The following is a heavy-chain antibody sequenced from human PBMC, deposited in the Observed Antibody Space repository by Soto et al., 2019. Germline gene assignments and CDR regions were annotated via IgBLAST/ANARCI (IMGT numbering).Heavy chain of an antibody. CDR2: LSTSGDIT. J-gene: IGHJ6*02. CDR1: GFTFSTYA. CDR3: ARGDSGGSGSPASHYCCGVDV. V-gene: IGHV3-23*01. Sequence: EVQLLESGGRLVQPGGSLRLSCAASGFTFSTYAMSWVRQAPGEGLEWVSSLSTSGDITYYADAVKGRFTITRDNSQNTSFLHMRSLRAEDTALSSCARGDSGGSGSPASHYCCGVDVWGHGTAVTVSS. D-gene: IGHD3-22*01.